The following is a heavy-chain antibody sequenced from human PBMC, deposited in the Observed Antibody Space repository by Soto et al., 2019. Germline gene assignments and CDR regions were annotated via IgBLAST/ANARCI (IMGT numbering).Heavy chain of an antibody. Sequence: SETLSLTCTVSGGSISSYYWSWIRQPAGKGLEWIGYIYYSGSTNYNPSLKSRVTISVDTSKNQFSLKLSSVTAADTAVYYCARDRDYYDSSGYYNWFDPCGQGTLVTVSS. V-gene: IGHV4-59*01. D-gene: IGHD3-22*01. CDR3: ARDRDYYDSSGYYNWFDP. CDR2: IYYSGST. J-gene: IGHJ5*02. CDR1: GGSISSYY.